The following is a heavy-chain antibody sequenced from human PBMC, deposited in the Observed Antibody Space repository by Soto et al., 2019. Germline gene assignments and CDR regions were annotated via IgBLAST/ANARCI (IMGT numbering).Heavy chain of an antibody. V-gene: IGHV3-30*18. J-gene: IGHJ6*02. CDR3: AKAQRHFTVTSGMDV. CDR1: GFTFSSYG. D-gene: IGHD4-17*01. Sequence: QVQLVESGGGVVQPGRSLRLSCAASGFTFSSYGMHWVRQAPGKGLEWVAVISYDGSNKYYADSVKGRFTISRDNSKNTLNLQMNSLRAEDTAVYYCAKAQRHFTVTSGMDVWGQGTTVTVSS. CDR2: ISYDGSNK.